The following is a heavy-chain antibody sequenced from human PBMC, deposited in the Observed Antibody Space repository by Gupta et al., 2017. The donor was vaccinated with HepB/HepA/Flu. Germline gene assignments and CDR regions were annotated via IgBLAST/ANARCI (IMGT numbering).Heavy chain of an antibody. J-gene: IGHJ3*02. Sequence: QVQLVQSGTDVKKPGASVKVSCKASGYTFINYVINWVRQAPGQGLEWMGWISANNGNTHYAQKFQGRLTMTTDTSTSTAYMELRNLRSDDTAVYYCARDRLGYCTSSSCQAFDIWGQGTMVTVSS. CDR2: ISANNGNT. D-gene: IGHD2-2*01. CDR1: GYTFINYV. CDR3: ARDRLGYCTSSSCQAFDI. V-gene: IGHV1-18*01.